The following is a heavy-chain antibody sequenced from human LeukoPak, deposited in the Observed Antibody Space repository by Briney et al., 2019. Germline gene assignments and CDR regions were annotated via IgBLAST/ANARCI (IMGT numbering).Heavy chain of an antibody. CDR3: ARGTTVTTFAIGY. CDR2: IYYSGST. Sequence: PSQTLSLTCTVSGGSISSGGYYWSWIRQHPGKGLEWIGYIYYSGSTYYNPSLKSRVTISVDTSKNQFSLKLSSVTAADTAVYYCARGTTVTTFAIGYWGQGTLVTVSS. D-gene: IGHD4-11*01. CDR1: GGSISSGGYY. J-gene: IGHJ4*02. V-gene: IGHV4-31*03.